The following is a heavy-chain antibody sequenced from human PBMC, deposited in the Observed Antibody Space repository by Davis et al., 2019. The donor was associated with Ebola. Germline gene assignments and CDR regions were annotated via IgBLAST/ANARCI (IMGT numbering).Heavy chain of an antibody. Sequence: GGSLRLSCAASGFTFSSYSMNWVRQATGKGMEWVTSISSSSSYIYYADSVKGRFTISRDNAKNSLYLQMNSLRAEDTAVYYCARDNWGLGAVRSPGMDVWGQGTTVTVSS. CDR2: ISSSSSYI. CDR1: GFTFSSYS. D-gene: IGHD7-27*01. V-gene: IGHV3-21*01. CDR3: ARDNWGLGAVRSPGMDV. J-gene: IGHJ6*02.